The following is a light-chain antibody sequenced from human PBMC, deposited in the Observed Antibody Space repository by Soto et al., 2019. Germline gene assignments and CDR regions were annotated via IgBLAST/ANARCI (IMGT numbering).Light chain of an antibody. J-gene: IGKJ4*01. Sequence: DIQMTQSPSTLSASVGDRVTITCRASQSISSWLAWYQQKPGKAPKLLIYDASSLHGVTSRFSGDGSGTEFTLTIRRLQPEDFATYFCQQLHTYPLTFGGGTKVDIK. CDR1: QSISSW. CDR2: DAS. CDR3: QQLHTYPLT. V-gene: IGKV1-5*01.